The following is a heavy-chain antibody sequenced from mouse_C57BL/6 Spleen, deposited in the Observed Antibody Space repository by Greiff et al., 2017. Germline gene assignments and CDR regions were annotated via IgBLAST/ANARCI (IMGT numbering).Heavy chain of an antibody. CDR2: IYPGDGDT. V-gene: IGHV1-82*01. Sequence: VQLVESGPELVKPGASVKISCKASGYAFSSSWMNWVKQRPGKGLEWIGRIYPGDGDTNYNGKFKGKATLTADKSSSTAYMQLSSLTSEDSAVYFCARSKYYGSSPYYYAMDYWGQGTSVTVSS. CDR1: GYAFSSSW. D-gene: IGHD1-1*01. J-gene: IGHJ4*01. CDR3: ARSKYYGSSPYYYAMDY.